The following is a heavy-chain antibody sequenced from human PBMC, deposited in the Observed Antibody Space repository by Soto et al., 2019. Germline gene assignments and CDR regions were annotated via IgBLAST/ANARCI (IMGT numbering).Heavy chain of an antibody. J-gene: IGHJ5*02. V-gene: IGHV4-39*01. D-gene: IGHD6-25*01. CDR1: GGSITSSSHF. CDR2: IDFTGNT. CDR3: AGQTFTIAAASYGRSNWFDP. Sequence: LSLTCSASGGSITSSSHFWGWVRQPPGKGLEWIGTIDFTGNTYYTPSLKSRLTMSIDTSKNEFSLRLNSVTAADTAVYYCAGQTFTIAAASYGRSNWFDPWGPGTLVTVSS.